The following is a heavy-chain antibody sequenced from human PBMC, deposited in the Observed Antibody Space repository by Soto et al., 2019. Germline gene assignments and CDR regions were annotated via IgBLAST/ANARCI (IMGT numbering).Heavy chain of an antibody. CDR3: TTDHRFGELFESLGNWFDP. CDR1: GFTFSSYA. V-gene: IGHV3-15*01. J-gene: IGHJ5*02. CDR2: IKSKTDGGTT. D-gene: IGHD3-10*01. Sequence: PGGSLRLSCAASGFTFSSYAMSWVRQAPGKGLEWVGRIKSKTDGGTTDYAAPVKGRFTISRDDSKNTLYLQMNSLKIEDTAVYYCTTDHRFGELFESLGNWFDPWGQGT.